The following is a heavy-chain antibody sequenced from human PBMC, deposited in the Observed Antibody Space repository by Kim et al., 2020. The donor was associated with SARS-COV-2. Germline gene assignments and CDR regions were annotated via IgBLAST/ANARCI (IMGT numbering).Heavy chain of an antibody. J-gene: IGHJ6*02. CDR1: GFTFTTYW. CDR2: LNQDGGVR. Sequence: GGSLRLSCAASGFTFTTYWMTWVRQAPGKGLEWVANLNQDGGVRNYVDSVKGRFTISRDNAKNSLYLQMNNVRAEDTALYYCASWSFGMDVWGQGTTVIVSS. CDR3: ASWSFGMDV. D-gene: IGHD2-8*02. V-gene: IGHV3-7*01.